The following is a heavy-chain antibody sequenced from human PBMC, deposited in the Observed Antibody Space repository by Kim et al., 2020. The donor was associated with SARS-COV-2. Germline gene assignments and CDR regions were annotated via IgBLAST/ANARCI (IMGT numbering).Heavy chain of an antibody. D-gene: IGHD5-18*01. Sequence: ASVKVSCKASGYTFTSYYMHWVRQAPGQGLEWMGIINPSGGSTSYAQKFQGRVTMTRDTSTSTVYMELSSLRSEDTAVYYCARVQVGGYSYGYSDYWGQGTLVTVSS. CDR2: INPSGGST. CDR1: GYTFTSYY. V-gene: IGHV1-46*03. CDR3: ARVQVGGYSYGYSDY. J-gene: IGHJ4*02.